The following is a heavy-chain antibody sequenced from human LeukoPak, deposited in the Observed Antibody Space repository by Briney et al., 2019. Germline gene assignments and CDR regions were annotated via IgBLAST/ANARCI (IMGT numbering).Heavy chain of an antibody. CDR1: GFAFMNAG. V-gene: IGHV3-33*01. CDR3: ARGHYYIDMLTYYWVRYFDY. J-gene: IGHJ4*02. Sequence: GRSLRNSSSASGFAFMNAGTHGVCQAPGKGLEWVAVVWSDGTTKNYADSVKGRFTISRDNSKNTLYMQMNSLRAEDTAVYYCARGHYYIDMLTYYWVRYFDYGGQGTLVTVSS. CDR2: VWSDGTTK. D-gene: IGHD3-9*01.